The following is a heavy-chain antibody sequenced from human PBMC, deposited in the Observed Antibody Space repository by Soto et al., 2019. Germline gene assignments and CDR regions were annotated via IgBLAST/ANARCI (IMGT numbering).Heavy chain of an antibody. J-gene: IGHJ6*02. V-gene: IGHV1-2*04. Sequence: ASVKVSCKASGYTFTGYYMHWVRQAPGQGLEWMGWINPNSGGTNYAQKFQGWVTMTRDTSVSTAYMELSRLRSDDTAVYYCARERAVVVPAAMGYGMDVWGQGTTVTVSS. D-gene: IGHD2-2*01. CDR2: INPNSGGT. CDR1: GYTFTGYY. CDR3: ARERAVVVPAAMGYGMDV.